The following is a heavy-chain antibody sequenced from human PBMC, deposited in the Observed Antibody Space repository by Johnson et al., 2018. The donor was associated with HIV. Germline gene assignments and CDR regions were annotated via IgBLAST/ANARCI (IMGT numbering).Heavy chain of an antibody. V-gene: IGHV3-33*08. CDR3: ATWSSSCYAFDI. Sequence: QVQLVESGGGVVQPGGSLRVSCAASGFTFSSYGMHWVRQAPGQGLEWVALISFGGSNKYYADSVKGRFTISRDNSKHTVYLQMSSLRAEETAVNYYATWSSSCYAFDIWGQGTMVTVSS. CDR2: ISFGGSNK. J-gene: IGHJ3*02. D-gene: IGHD6-13*01. CDR1: GFTFSSYG.